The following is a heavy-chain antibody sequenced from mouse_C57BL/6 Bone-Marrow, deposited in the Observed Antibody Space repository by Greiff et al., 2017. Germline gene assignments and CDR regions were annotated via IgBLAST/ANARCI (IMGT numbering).Heavy chain of an antibody. V-gene: IGHV5-17*01. CDR1: GFTFSDYG. J-gene: IGHJ4*01. Sequence: EVQLQESGGGLVKPGGSLKLSCAASGFTFSDYGMHWVRQAPEKGLEWVAYISSGSSTIYYADTVKGRFTISRDNANNTLFLQMTSLRSEDTAMYYCATYGSLYYYAMDYWGQGTSVTVSS. CDR3: ATYGSLYYYAMDY. D-gene: IGHD1-1*01. CDR2: ISSGSSTI.